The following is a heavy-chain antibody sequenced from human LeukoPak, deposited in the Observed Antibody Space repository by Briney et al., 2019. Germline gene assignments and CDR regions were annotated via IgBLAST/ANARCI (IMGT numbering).Heavy chain of an antibody. CDR1: GYTFTSYD. J-gene: IGHJ5*02. V-gene: IGHV1-8*01. CDR3: ARAQRRAGAGKRIGFDP. Sequence: GSVKVSCKASGYTFTSYDINWVRQATGQGLEWMGWMYPNSGKTGYAQKFQGRVTMTRNTSISTAYMEMTSLRAEDTAVYYCARAQRRAGAGKRIGFDPCGQGRLVTVSS. CDR2: MYPNSGKT. D-gene: IGHD6-13*01.